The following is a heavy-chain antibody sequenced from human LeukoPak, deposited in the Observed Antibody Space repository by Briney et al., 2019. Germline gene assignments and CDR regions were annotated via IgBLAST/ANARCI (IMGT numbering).Heavy chain of an antibody. Sequence: SETLSLTCTVSGGSISSSSYSWGWIRQPPGKGLEWIGSIYYSGSTYYNPSLKSRVTISVDTSKNQFSLKLSSVTAADTAMYYCARTSGYYDSSGYYYEYFDYWGQGTLVTVSS. CDR2: IYYSGST. CDR3: ARTSGYYDSSGYYYEYFDY. J-gene: IGHJ4*02. D-gene: IGHD3-22*01. V-gene: IGHV4-39*01. CDR1: GGSISSSSYS.